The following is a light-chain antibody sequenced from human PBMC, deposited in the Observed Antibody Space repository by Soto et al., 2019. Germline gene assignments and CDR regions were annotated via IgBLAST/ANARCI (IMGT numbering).Light chain of an antibody. CDR1: QGISSW. Sequence: IHMTQSPSSVSASVGDRVTITCRASQGISSWLAWYQQKPGTAPKLLIYTASRLQSGVPSRFSGGGSGTNFTLTINSLQPEDFATYFCQQANSFPFTFGPGTKVDIK. J-gene: IGKJ3*01. CDR2: TAS. CDR3: QQANSFPFT. V-gene: IGKV1-12*01.